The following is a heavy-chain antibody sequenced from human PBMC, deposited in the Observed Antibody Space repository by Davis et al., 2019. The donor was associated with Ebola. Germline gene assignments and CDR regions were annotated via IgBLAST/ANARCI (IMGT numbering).Heavy chain of an antibody. CDR1: GFTFSSYA. J-gene: IGHJ5*02. V-gene: IGHV3-30-3*01. D-gene: IGHD3-3*01. CDR3: ARNSNDFWSGYFPGWFDP. Sequence: GESLKISCAASGFTFSSYAMHWVRQAPGKGLEWVAVISYDGSNKYYADSVKGRFTISRDNSKNTLYLQMNSLRAEDTAVYYCARNSNDFWSGYFPGWFDPWGQGTLVTVSS. CDR2: ISYDGSNK.